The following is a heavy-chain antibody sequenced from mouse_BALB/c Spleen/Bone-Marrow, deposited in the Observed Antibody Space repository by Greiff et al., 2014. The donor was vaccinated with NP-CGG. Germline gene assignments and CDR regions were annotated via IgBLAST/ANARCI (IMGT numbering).Heavy chain of an antibody. CDR1: GYTFTSYW. Sequence: VQLVESGAELARPGASVKLSCKASGYTFTSYWMQWVKQRPGQGLEWIGAIYPGDGDTRYTQKFKGKATLTADKSSSTAYMQLSSLASEDSAVYYCARGDRYAWFAYWGQGTLVTVSA. J-gene: IGHJ3*01. CDR2: IYPGDGDT. D-gene: IGHD2-14*01. CDR3: ARGDRYAWFAY. V-gene: IGHV1-87*01.